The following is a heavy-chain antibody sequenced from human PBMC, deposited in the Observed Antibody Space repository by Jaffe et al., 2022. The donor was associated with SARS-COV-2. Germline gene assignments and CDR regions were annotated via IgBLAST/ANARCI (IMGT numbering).Heavy chain of an antibody. CDR1: GFSLSTSGVG. CDR3: AHRQGGDFWSGYLPPNNWFDP. D-gene: IGHD3-3*01. J-gene: IGHJ5*02. CDR2: IYWDDDK. V-gene: IGHV2-5*02. Sequence: QITLKESGPTLVKPTQTLTLTCTFSGFSLSTSGVGVGWIRQPPGKALEWLALIYWDDDKRYSPSLKSRLTITKDTSKNQVVLTMTNMDPVDTATYYCAHRQGGDFWSGYLPPNNWFDPWGQGTLVTVSS.